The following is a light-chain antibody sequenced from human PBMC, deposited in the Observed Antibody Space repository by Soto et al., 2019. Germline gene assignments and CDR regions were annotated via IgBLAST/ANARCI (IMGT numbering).Light chain of an antibody. J-gene: IGLJ3*02. CDR2: SSN. Sequence: QSVLTQPPSASGTPGQRVTISCSGSTSNIGSKTVSWYQQLPGSAPRVLIYSSNQRPSGVPDRFSGSKSGTSASLAISGLRSEDEADYYCAAWDDTLSGPVFGGGTKLTVL. V-gene: IGLV1-44*01. CDR3: AAWDDTLSGPV. CDR1: TSNIGSKT.